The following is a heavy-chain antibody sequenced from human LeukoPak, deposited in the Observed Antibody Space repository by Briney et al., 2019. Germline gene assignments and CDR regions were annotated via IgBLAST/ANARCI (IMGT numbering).Heavy chain of an antibody. J-gene: IGHJ4*02. CDR3: ARWGVRGVTFDY. D-gene: IGHD3-10*01. V-gene: IGHV1-69*04. Sequence: VASVKVSCKASGGTFSSYAISWVRQAPGQGLEWMGRIIPILGIANYAQKFQGRVTITADKSTSTAYMELSSLRSEDTAVYYCARWGVRGVTFDYWGQGTLVTVSS. CDR2: IIPILGIA. CDR1: GGTFSSYA.